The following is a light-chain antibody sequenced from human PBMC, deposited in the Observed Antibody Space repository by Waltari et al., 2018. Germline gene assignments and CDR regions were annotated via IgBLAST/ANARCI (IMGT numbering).Light chain of an antibody. CDR2: DAS. J-gene: IGKJ4*01. CDR3: QHRNTGLT. V-gene: IGKV3-11*01. Sequence: EIVLTQSPVTLSLSPGDTATLSCRASQSIGSYLAWYQRQPGQAPRLLIYDASNRAAGIPPRFSGGGSGTDFTLTISGFEPEDFAVYYCQHRNTGLTFGGGTKVEIE. CDR1: QSIGSY.